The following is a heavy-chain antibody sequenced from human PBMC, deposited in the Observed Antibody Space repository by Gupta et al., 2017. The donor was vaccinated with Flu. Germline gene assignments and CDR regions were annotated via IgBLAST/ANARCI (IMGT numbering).Heavy chain of an antibody. CDR3: AADGDGIGYDYAFDI. Sequence: EVQLVESVGGLVPPGGSLRLSCAASGFPFRTYWMHCVRQAPGKGLVWVSRIKRDGTTTTYADSVKGRFTISRDNAKNTLYLQLNSLRAEDTAVYYCAADGDGIGYDYAFDIWGKGTMVTVSS. D-gene: IGHD3-22*01. J-gene: IGHJ3*02. CDR1: GFPFRTYW. V-gene: IGHV3-74*01. CDR2: IKRDGTTT.